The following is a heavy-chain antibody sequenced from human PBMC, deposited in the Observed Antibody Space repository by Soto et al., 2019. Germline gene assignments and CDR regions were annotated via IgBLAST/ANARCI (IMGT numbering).Heavy chain of an antibody. CDR2: ISYDGSNK. D-gene: IGHD2-2*02. V-gene: IGHV3-30-3*01. J-gene: IGHJ6*02. CDR3: ARELPTAIRGGYYYSYGMDV. Sequence: QVQLVESGGGVVQPGRSLRLSCAASGFTFSSYAMHWVRQAPGKGLEWVAVISYDGSNKYYADSVKGRFTISRDNSKNTLYLQMNSLRAEDTAVYYCARELPTAIRGGYYYSYGMDVWGQGTTVTVSS. CDR1: GFTFSSYA.